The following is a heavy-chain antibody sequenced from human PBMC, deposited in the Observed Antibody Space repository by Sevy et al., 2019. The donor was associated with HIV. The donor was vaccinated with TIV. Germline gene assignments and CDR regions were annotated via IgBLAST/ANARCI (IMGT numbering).Heavy chain of an antibody. V-gene: IGHV1-69*13. CDR2: IIPIFGTP. CDR1: GDTFSTYG. CDR3: AREGGVATTGDHDAFDI. D-gene: IGHD7-27*01. J-gene: IGHJ3*02. Sequence: ASVKVSCKASGDTFSTYGLSWVRQAPGQALEWIGGIIPIFGTPNYAQKFQGRVTITADESASTAYMELSSLRSEDTALYYCAREGGVATTGDHDAFDIWGHGTLVTVSS.